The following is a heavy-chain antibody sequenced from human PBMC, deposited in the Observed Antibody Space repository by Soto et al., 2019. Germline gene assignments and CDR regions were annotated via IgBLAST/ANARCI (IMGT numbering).Heavy chain of an antibody. V-gene: IGHV4-34*01. D-gene: IGHD5-18*01. CDR1: GGSFSGYY. Sequence: SETLSLTCAVYGGSFSGYYWSWIRQPPGKGLEWIGEINHSGSTNYNPSLKSRVTISVDTSKNQFSLKLSSVTAADTAVYYCAKGCGGNSSALDVWGQGTTVTVSS. J-gene: IGHJ6*02. CDR3: AKGCGGNSSALDV. CDR2: INHSGST.